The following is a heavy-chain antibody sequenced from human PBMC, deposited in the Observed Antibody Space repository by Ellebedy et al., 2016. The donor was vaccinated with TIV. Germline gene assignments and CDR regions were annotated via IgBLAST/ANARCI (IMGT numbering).Heavy chain of an antibody. CDR2: IYPGDSDT. Sequence: PGGSLRLSCKGSGYSFTSYWIGWVRQMPGKGLEWMGIIYPGDSDTRYSPSFQGQVTISADKSISTAYLQWSSLKASDTAMYYCARTALTGTTVRWFAPWGQGTLVTVSS. V-gene: IGHV5-51*01. CDR1: GYSFTSYW. J-gene: IGHJ5*02. D-gene: IGHD1-7*01. CDR3: ARTALTGTTVRWFAP.